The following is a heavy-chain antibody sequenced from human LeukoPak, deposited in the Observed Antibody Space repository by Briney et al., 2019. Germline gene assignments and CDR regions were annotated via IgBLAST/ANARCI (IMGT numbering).Heavy chain of an antibody. Sequence: PGRSLRLSCTASGFTFGDYAMSWVRQAPGKGLEWVGFIRSKAYGGTTEYAASVKGRFTISRDDSKSIAYLQMNSLKTEDTAVYYCTGDYGGKGGLDYWGQGTLVTVSS. CDR1: GFTFGDYA. D-gene: IGHD2-21*01. V-gene: IGHV3-49*04. CDR2: IRSKAYGGTT. J-gene: IGHJ4*02. CDR3: TGDYGGKGGLDY.